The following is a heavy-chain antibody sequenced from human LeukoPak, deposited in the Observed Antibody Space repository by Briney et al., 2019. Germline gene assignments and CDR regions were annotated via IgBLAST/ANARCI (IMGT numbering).Heavy chain of an antibody. CDR2: ISSSSSYI. V-gene: IGHV3-21*01. CDR1: GFTFSSYS. D-gene: IGHD1-26*01. Sequence: GGSLRLSRAASGFTFSSYSMNWVRQAPGKGLEWVSSISSSSSYIYYADSVKGRFTISRDNAKDSLYLQMNSLRAEDTAVYYCARDPVGEPHGDYYGMDVWGQGTTVTVSS. CDR3: ARDPVGEPHGDYYGMDV. J-gene: IGHJ6*02.